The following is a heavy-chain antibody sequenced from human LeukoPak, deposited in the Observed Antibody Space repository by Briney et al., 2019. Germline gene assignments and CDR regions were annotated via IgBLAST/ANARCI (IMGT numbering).Heavy chain of an antibody. CDR1: NFTFSDYP. D-gene: IGHD4-11*01. CDR2: INGDGTSI. V-gene: IGHV3-48*01. Sequence: PGGSLRLSCEASNFTFSDYPMNWVRQAPGRGLEWVSYINGDGTSIYYADSLKGRFTISRDNAKRSVYLQMTSLGVEDTAVYLCARADSNNYKFLDYWGPGTLVTVSS. CDR3: ARADSNNYKFLDY. J-gene: IGHJ4*02.